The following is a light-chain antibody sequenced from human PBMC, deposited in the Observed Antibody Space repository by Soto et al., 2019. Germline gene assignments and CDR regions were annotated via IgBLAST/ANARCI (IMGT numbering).Light chain of an antibody. J-gene: IGKJ1*01. CDR2: GAS. CDR3: QQYGDSLLT. CDR1: QSVTSK. Sequence: EIVMTQSPATLSVSPGERATLSCRASQSVTSKLAWYQQRPGQAPRLLIYGASTRATGIPARFSGSGSGTEFTLNISSLQSEDFAVYYCQQYGDSLLTFGQGTKVEIK. V-gene: IGKV3-15*01.